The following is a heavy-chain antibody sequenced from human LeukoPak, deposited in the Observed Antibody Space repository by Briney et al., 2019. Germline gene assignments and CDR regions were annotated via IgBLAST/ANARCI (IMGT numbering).Heavy chain of an antibody. CDR1: GFTFSKYA. CDR3: AKDGIDGSASWHY. CDR2: IVGESSSI. V-gene: IGHV3-23*01. D-gene: IGHD3-10*01. J-gene: IGHJ4*01. Sequence: QLGGSLLLSCAASGFTFSKYAMNWVRPAPGKGLEWVSGIVGESSSIFYEDSLRGRVTSSIDNSRDTLYKKMNIQIAEVRAVYYCAKDGIDGSASWHY.